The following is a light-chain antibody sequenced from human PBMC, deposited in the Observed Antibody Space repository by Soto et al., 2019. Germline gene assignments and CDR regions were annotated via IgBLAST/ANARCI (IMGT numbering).Light chain of an antibody. CDR1: QSVSSN. CDR3: QQYGHSPWT. V-gene: IGKV3-15*01. CDR2: GAS. J-gene: IGKJ1*01. Sequence: EIVMTQSAATLSVSPGERATLSCRASQSVSSNLAWYQQKPGQAPRLLIYGASTRATGIPPRFSASGSGTDFTLTVNSLQSEDIAVYFCQQYGHSPWTFGLRTKVDI.